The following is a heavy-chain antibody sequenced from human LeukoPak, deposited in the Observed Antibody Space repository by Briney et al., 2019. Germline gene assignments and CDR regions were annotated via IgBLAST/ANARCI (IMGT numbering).Heavy chain of an antibody. D-gene: IGHD2-2*02. J-gene: IGHJ4*02. CDR2: IKQDGSEK. V-gene: IGHV3-7*01. CDR3: ARVPRRYCSSTSCYTY. Sequence: TGGSLRLSCAASGFTFSSYWMSWVRQAPGKGLEWVANIKQDGSEKYYVDSVKGRFTISRDNAKNSLYLQMNSLRAEDTAVYYCARVPRRYCSSTSCYTYWGQGTRVTVSS. CDR1: GFTFSSYW.